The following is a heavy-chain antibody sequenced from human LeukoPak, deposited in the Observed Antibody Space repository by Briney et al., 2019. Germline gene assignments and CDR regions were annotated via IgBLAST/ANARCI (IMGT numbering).Heavy chain of an antibody. CDR3: ARDHNWNFDY. CDR2: INQDGSEK. CDR1: GITFSRFW. J-gene: IGHJ4*02. Sequence: TGGSLRLSCAASGITFSRFWMSWVRQAPGKGLQWVANINQDGSEKHYVDSVKGRFTISRDNAENSLYLQMNGLRDEDTAVYYCARDHNWNFDYWGQGILVTVSS. V-gene: IGHV3-7*01. D-gene: IGHD1-1*01.